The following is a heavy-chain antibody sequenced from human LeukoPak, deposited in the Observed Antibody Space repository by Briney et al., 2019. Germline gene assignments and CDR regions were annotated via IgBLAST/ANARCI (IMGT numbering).Heavy chain of an antibody. D-gene: IGHD5-12*01. Sequence: GGSLRLSCAASGFTFSSYWMSWVRQAPGKGLEWVANIKQDGSEKYYVDSVKGRFTISRDNAKNSLYLQMNSLRAEDTAVYYCARWLPRPSIIDAFDIWGQGTMVTVSS. CDR3: ARWLPRPSIIDAFDI. V-gene: IGHV3-7*01. CDR2: IKQDGSEK. CDR1: GFTFSSYW. J-gene: IGHJ3*02.